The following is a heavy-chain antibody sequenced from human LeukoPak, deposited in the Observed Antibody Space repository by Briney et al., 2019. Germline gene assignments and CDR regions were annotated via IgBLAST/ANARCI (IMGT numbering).Heavy chain of an antibody. J-gene: IGHJ6*03. CDR1: GGSISSYY. Sequence: SETLSLTCTVSGGSISSYYWSWIRQPPGKGLEWIGYIYYGGSTNYNPSLKSRVTISVDTSKNQFSLKLSSVTAADTAVYYCARVTNPTVKVHYYYYYMDVWGKGTTVTVSS. CDR2: IYYGGST. CDR3: ARVTNPTVKVHYYYYYMDV. V-gene: IGHV4-59*01. D-gene: IGHD4-17*01.